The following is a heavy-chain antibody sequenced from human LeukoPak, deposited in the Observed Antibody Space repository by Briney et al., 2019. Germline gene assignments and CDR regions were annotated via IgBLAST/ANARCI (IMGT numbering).Heavy chain of an antibody. J-gene: IGHJ4*02. V-gene: IGHV4-59*08. CDR3: AGPRHRYSSSWYYFDY. D-gene: IGHD6-13*01. Sequence: SQTLSLTCTVSGGSISSYYWSWIRQPPGKGLEWIGYIYYSGSPNYNPSLKSRVTISVDTSKNQFSLRLSSVTAADTAVYYCAGPRHRYSSSWYYFDYWGQGTLVTVSS. CDR1: GGSISSYY. CDR2: IYYSGSP.